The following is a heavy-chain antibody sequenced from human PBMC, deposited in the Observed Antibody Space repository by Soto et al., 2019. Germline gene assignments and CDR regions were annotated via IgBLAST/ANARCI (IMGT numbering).Heavy chain of an antibody. Sequence: QLQLQESGPGLVKPSETLSLTCTVSGGSINSRSHYWGWIRQPPGKGLEWIGTIYSSGSTYYNPSLKSRVTISVETSKNQFSLKLSSVTAADTAVYFCARHVKATGELDYWGQGTLVTVSS. J-gene: IGHJ4*02. V-gene: IGHV4-39*01. D-gene: IGHD2-21*01. CDR2: IYSSGST. CDR3: ARHVKATGELDY. CDR1: GGSINSRSHY.